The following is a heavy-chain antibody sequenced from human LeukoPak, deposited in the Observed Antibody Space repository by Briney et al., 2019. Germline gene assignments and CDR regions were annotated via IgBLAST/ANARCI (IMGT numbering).Heavy chain of an antibody. CDR1: GFTFNRYG. Sequence: PGGSLRLSCAASGFTFNRYGMHWVRQAPGKGLEWVAVIWYDGGNKFYAGSVRGRFTISRDNSKNTFYLQINSLRAEDTAVYYCAKGDGSNNYYMDVWGKGTTDTVSS. D-gene: IGHD3-10*01. V-gene: IGHV3-33*06. CDR2: IWYDGGNK. J-gene: IGHJ6*03. CDR3: AKGDGSNNYYMDV.